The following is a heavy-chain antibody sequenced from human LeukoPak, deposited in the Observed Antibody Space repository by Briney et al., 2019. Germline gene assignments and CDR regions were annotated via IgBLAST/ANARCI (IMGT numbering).Heavy chain of an antibody. CDR2: IFYSGST. J-gene: IGHJ4*02. CDR3: ARVVGATIAG. V-gene: IGHV4-39*07. CDR1: GGSVSSGAYY. Sequence: SETLSLTCTVSGGSVSSGAYYWGWIRQPPGKGLEWIGSIFYSGSTYYNPSLKSRVTISVDTSKNQFSLKLSSVTAADTAVYYCARVVGATIAGWGQGTLVTVSS. D-gene: IGHD1-26*01.